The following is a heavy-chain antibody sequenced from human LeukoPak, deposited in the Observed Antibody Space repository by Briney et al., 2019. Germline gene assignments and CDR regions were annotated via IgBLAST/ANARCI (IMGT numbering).Heavy chain of an antibody. J-gene: IGHJ6*03. Sequence: ASVKVSCKASGYTFTSYGISWVRQAPGQGLEWMGWISAYNGNTNYAQELQGRVTMTTDTSTSKAYMELKSLRSDDTAVYYCARVYREPFWSYYYYYMDVWGKGTTVTVSS. CDR1: GYTFTSYG. CDR2: ISAYNGNT. V-gene: IGHV1-18*01. D-gene: IGHD3-3*01. CDR3: ARVYREPFWSYYYYYMDV.